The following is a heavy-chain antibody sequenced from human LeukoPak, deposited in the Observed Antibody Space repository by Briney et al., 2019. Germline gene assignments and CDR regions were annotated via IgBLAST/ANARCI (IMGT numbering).Heavy chain of an antibody. J-gene: IGHJ4*02. CDR2: ISSISCYI. CDR1: GFTFSSYS. D-gene: IGHD3-10*01. V-gene: IGHV3-21*01. CDR3: ARDFSLCFGELDY. Sequence: GGSLILSCAAPGFTFSSYSMNWVRQAPRKGLEWVSSISSISCYIYYEVSVKARFTITRDNAKNSLYLQMNSVRDEDTAVYYCARDFSLCFGELDYWGQGTLVTVSS.